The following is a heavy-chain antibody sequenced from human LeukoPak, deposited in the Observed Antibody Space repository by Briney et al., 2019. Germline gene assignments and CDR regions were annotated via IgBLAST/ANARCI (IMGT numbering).Heavy chain of an antibody. J-gene: IGHJ4*02. V-gene: IGHV1-46*01. Sequence: ASVKVSCKASGYTFTSYYMHWVRQAPGQGLEWMGIINPSGGSTSYAQKFQGRVTMTRDTSTSTVYMELSSLRSEDTAVYYCARLAYDFWSGYYGPLNFDYWGQGTLVTVSS. CDR2: INPSGGST. D-gene: IGHD3-3*01. CDR3: ARLAYDFWSGYYGPLNFDY. CDR1: GYTFTSYY.